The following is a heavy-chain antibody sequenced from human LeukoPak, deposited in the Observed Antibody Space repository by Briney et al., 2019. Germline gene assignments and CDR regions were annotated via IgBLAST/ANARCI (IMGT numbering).Heavy chain of an antibody. CDR2: ISWNSGSI. V-gene: IGHV3-9*01. Sequence: GRSLRLSCAASGFTFDDYAMHWVRQGPGKGPEWVSGISWNSGSIGYADSVKGRFTISRDNAKKSLYLQMNSLRAEDTALYYCAIGSPFDYWGQGTLVTVSS. D-gene: IGHD6-6*01. CDR3: AIGSPFDY. CDR1: GFTFDDYA. J-gene: IGHJ4*02.